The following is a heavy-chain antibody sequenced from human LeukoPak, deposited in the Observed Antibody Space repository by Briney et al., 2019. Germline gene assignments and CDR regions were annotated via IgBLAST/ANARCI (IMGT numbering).Heavy chain of an antibody. CDR1: GFTFSSYG. CDR2: IRYDGSNK. D-gene: IGHD3-16*01. CDR3: AKGVWLFNAFDI. V-gene: IGHV3-30*02. J-gene: IGHJ3*02. Sequence: PGGSLRLSCAASGFTFSSYGLHWVRQAPGKGLEWVAFIRYDGSNKYYADSVKGRFTISRDNSKNTLYLQMNSLRAEDTAVYYCAKGVWLFNAFDIWGQGTMVTVSS.